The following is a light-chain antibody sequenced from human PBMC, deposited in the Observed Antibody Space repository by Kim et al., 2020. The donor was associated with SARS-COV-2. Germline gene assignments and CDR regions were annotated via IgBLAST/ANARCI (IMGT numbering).Light chain of an antibody. CDR2: DVS. CDR1: SSDVGCYNS. CDR3: SSYAGSNSVV. V-gene: IGLV2-8*01. J-gene: IGLJ2*01. Sequence: SFTISCTGTSSDVGCYNSVSWYQQYPGKAPKLLISDVSKRPSGVPDRFSGSKSGNTASLTVSGLQADDEADYYCSSYAGSNSVVFGGGTQLTVL.